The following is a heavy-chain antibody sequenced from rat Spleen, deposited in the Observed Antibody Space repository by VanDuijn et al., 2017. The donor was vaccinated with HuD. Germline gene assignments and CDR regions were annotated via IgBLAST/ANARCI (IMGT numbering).Heavy chain of an antibody. CDR1: GLTFSDYY. D-gene: IGHD1-2*01. CDR3: ARDYSNYIGPLYNWFAY. J-gene: IGHJ3*01. Sequence: EVQLVQSDGGLVQPGRSLKLSCAVSGLTFSDYYMAWVRQAPAKGLEWVASISHDGANTYYRDSVKGRFTISRDNAESTLFLQMDSLRSEDTASYFCARDYSNYIGPLYNWFAYWGQGTLVTVSS. CDR2: ISHDGANT. V-gene: IGHV5-29*01.